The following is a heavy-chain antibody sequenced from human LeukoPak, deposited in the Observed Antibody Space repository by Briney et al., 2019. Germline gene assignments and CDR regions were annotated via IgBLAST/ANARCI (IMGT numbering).Heavy chain of an antibody. D-gene: IGHD4-17*01. V-gene: IGHV3-30*18. Sequence: PGGSLRLSCAASGFTFSNAWMSWVRQAPGKGLEWVAVISYDGSNKYYADSVKGRFTISRDNSKNTLYLQMNSLRAEDTAVYYCAKATVNPYFDYWGQGTLVTVSS. CDR2: ISYDGSNK. J-gene: IGHJ4*02. CDR3: AKATVNPYFDY. CDR1: GFTFSNAW.